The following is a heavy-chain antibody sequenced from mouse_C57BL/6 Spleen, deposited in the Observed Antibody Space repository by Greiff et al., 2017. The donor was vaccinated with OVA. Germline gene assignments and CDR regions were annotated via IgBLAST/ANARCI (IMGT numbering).Heavy chain of an antibody. V-gene: IGHV3-6*01. Sequence: DVKLVESGPGLVKPSQSLSLTCSVTGYSITSGYYWNWIRQFPGNKLEWMGYISYDGSNNYNPSLKNRISITRDTSKNQFFLKLNSVTTEDTATYYCARGGPAYAMDYWGQGTSVTVSS. CDR3: ARGGPAYAMDY. CDR1: GYSITSGYY. J-gene: IGHJ4*01. CDR2: ISYDGSN.